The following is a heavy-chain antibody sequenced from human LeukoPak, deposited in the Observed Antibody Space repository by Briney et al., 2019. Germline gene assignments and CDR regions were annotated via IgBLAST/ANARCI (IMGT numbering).Heavy chain of an antibody. CDR3: AKVRRIAVAGTGAFDI. CDR2: ISWSSGSI. V-gene: IGHV3-9*01. D-gene: IGHD6-19*01. Sequence: GGSLRLSCAASGFTFDDYAMHWVRQAPGKGLEWVSGISWSSGSIGYADSVKGRFTISRDNAKNSLYLQMNSLRAEDTALYYCAKVRRIAVAGTGAFDIWGQGTMVTVSS. J-gene: IGHJ3*02. CDR1: GFTFDDYA.